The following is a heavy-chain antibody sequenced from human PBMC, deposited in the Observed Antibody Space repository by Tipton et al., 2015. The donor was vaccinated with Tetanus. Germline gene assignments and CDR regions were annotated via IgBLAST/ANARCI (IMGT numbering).Heavy chain of an antibody. V-gene: IGHV5-51*01. D-gene: IGHD3-3*01. CDR2: IYPSDSDI. J-gene: IGHJ4*02. CDR1: GYSFTSYW. Sequence: QLVQSGAEVRKPGESLKISCQGSGYSFTSYWIGWVRQMSGKGLEWMGVIYPSDSDIRYSPSFQGQVRISADKSINTAYLQWGSRVAADTAMYYCARGGVDSRVFVFWGQGTRVTVSS. CDR3: ARGGVDSRVFVF.